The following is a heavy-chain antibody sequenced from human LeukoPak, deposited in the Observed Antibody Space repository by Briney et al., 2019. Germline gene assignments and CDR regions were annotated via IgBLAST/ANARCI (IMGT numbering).Heavy chain of an antibody. J-gene: IGHJ4*02. CDR3: ARDSRYIVVVPSTLPPNYYFDY. CDR2: ISYDGSNT. Sequence: GGSLRLSCAASGFTFSSYAMSWVRQAPGKGLEWVAVISYDGSNTYYADSVKGRFTISRDNSKKTLYLQMNSLRAEDTAVYYCARDSRYIVVVPSTLPPNYYFDYWGQGTLVTVSS. V-gene: IGHV3-30-3*01. CDR1: GFTFSSYA. D-gene: IGHD2-15*01.